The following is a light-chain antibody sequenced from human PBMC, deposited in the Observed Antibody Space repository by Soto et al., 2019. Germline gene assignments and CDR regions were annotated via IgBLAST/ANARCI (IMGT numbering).Light chain of an antibody. J-gene: IGKJ2*01. CDR1: QSVSSSY. CDR3: QQYGRTPYT. CDR2: GAS. V-gene: IGKV3-20*01. Sequence: IVLTQSPGTLSLSPGERATLSCRASQSVSSSYLAWYQHKPGQAPRLLIYGASSRATGIPDRFSGSGSGTDFTLTISRLEPEDFAVYYCQQYGRTPYTFGQGTKLEIK.